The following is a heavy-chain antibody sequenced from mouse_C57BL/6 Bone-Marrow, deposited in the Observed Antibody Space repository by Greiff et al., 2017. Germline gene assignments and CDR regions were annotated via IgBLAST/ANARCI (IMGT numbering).Heavy chain of an antibody. V-gene: IGHV3-6*01. CDR3: ARVYYDYFFAY. CDR2: ISYDGSN. J-gene: IGHJ3*01. Sequence: DVQLQESGPGLVKPSQSLSLTCSVTGYSITSGYYWNWIRQFPGNKLEWMGYISYDGSNNYNPSLKNRISITRDTSKNQFFLKLNSVTTEDTATYYCARVYYDYFFAYWGQGTLVTVSA. D-gene: IGHD2-4*01. CDR1: GYSITSGYY.